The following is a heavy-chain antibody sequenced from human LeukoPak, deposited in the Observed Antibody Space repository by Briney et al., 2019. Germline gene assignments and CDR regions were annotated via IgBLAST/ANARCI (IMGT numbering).Heavy chain of an antibody. CDR2: IRDSGEA. CDR1: GITLSNYG. V-gene: IGHV3-66*03. CDR3: ARDRAANQDWVEFDP. Sequence: PGGSLRLSCAVSGITLSNYGMSWVRQVPGKGLEWVGLIRDSGEAFYADFARGRFAISRDESENTLYLQMNSLRVEDTAVYFCARDRAANQDWVEFDPWGQGTPVIVSS. D-gene: IGHD3/OR15-3a*01. J-gene: IGHJ5*02.